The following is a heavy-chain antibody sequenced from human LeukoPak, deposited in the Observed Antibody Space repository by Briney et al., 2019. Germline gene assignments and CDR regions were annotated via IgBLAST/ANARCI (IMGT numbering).Heavy chain of an antibody. J-gene: IGHJ4*02. V-gene: IGHV4-4*07. CDR3: AREGFWSGYPSSHFDY. D-gene: IGHD3-3*01. Sequence: SETLSLTCTVSGGSISAYYWSWIRQPAGKGLEWIGRIYSSGSTHKNPSLKSRVAMSVDTSKNQFSLKLSSVTAADTAVYYCAREGFWSGYPSSHFDYWGQGTLVTVSS. CDR2: IYSSGST. CDR1: GGSISAYY.